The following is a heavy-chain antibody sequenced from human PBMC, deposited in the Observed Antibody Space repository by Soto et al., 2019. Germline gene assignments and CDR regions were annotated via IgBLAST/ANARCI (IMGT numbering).Heavy chain of an antibody. V-gene: IGHV4-34*01. Sequence: QVQLQQWGAGLLKPSETLSLTCAVFGGSFSGSYWGWIGQPPGKGLEWFGEINHSGSTNYNPSLKSRVTISVDTSKNQFSLKLSSVTAADTAVYYCARGGQRGLPYYYYYGMDVWGQGTTVTVSS. CDR2: INHSGST. CDR3: ARGGQRGLPYYYYYGMDV. J-gene: IGHJ6*02. D-gene: IGHD3-16*01. CDR1: GGSFSGSY.